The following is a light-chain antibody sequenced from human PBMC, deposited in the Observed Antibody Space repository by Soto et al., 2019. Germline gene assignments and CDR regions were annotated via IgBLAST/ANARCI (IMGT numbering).Light chain of an antibody. V-gene: IGKV3-15*01. Sequence: ETVMTQSPGTLSVSLGERATLSCRASQSVSIHLAWYQQKPGQAPRLLFYGASTRATGIPARFSGSGFGTEFTLTISSLQSEDFAVYYCQQYNRWPTITFGQGTRLEIK. CDR1: QSVSIH. CDR2: GAS. CDR3: QQYNRWPTIT. J-gene: IGKJ5*01.